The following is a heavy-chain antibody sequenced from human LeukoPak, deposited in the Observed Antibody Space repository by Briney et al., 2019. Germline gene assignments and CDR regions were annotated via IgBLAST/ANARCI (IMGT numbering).Heavy chain of an antibody. V-gene: IGHV4-30-4*01. CDR3: ATTSKYIGSGRDDSFDI. Sequence: SQTLSLTCTVSGGSISSGSYYWSWIRQPPGKGLEWIGYISYSGGTYYNPSLKSRVSVSADASKSQFSLKMISMTAADTAVYYCATTSKYIGSGRDDSFDIWGQGTMVTVSS. CDR1: GGSISSGSYY. CDR2: ISYSGGT. J-gene: IGHJ3*02. D-gene: IGHD3-10*01.